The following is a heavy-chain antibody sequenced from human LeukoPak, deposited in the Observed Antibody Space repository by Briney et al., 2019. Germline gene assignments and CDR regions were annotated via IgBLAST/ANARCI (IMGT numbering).Heavy chain of an antibody. CDR3: ARGVPKTSYYYYYMDV. Sequence: SGGSLRLSCAASGFTSSSYSMNWVRQAPGKGLEWVSSISSSSSYIYYADSVKGRFTISRDNAKNSLYLQMNSLRAEDTAVYYCARGVPKTSYYYYYMDVWGKGTTVIVSS. CDR1: GFTSSSYS. CDR2: ISSSSSYI. V-gene: IGHV3-21*01. J-gene: IGHJ6*03. D-gene: IGHD4-11*01.